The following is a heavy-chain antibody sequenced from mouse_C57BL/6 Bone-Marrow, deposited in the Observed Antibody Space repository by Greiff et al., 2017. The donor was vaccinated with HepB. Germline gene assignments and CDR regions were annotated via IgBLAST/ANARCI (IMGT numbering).Heavy chain of an antibody. Sequence: EVKLVESGPGLVKPSQSLSLTCSVTGYSITSGYYWNWIRQFPGNKLEWMGYISYDGSNNYNPSLKNRISITRDTSKNQFFLKLNPVTTEDTSTYYCARVAHYDAMDYWGQGTSVTVSS. CDR1: GYSITSGYY. J-gene: IGHJ4*01. D-gene: IGHD6-1*01. CDR3: ARVAHYDAMDY. CDR2: ISYDGSN. V-gene: IGHV3-6*01.